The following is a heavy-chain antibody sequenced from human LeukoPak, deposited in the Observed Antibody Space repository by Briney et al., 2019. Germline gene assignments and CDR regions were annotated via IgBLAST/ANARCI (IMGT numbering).Heavy chain of an antibody. V-gene: IGHV4-39*06. CDR2: VYYSGDT. J-gene: IGHJ6*04. Sequence: PSETLSLTCTVSGGSISSSDYYWGWIRQPPGKGLEWIVSVYYSGDTYYNPFLKSRVTIPVYTSKNQFPLKLSSVTAADTAVYYCARDPIVVVPAASLGMDVWGKGTTVTISS. CDR3: ARDPIVVVPAASLGMDV. D-gene: IGHD2-2*01. CDR1: GGSISSSDYY.